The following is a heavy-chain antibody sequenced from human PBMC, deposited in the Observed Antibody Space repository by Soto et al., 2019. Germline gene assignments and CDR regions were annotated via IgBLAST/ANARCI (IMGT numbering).Heavy chain of an antibody. J-gene: IGHJ3*02. CDR1: GFTFSSYG. Sequence: QVQLVESGGGVVQPGRSLRLSCAASGFTFSSYGMHWVRQAPGKGLEWVAVIWYDGSNKYYADSVKGRFTISRDNSKNTLYLQMNSLRAEDTAVYYCARDRVYCGGDCYHSDDAFDIWGQGTMVTVSS. V-gene: IGHV3-33*01. CDR3: ARDRVYCGGDCYHSDDAFDI. CDR2: IWYDGSNK. D-gene: IGHD2-21*02.